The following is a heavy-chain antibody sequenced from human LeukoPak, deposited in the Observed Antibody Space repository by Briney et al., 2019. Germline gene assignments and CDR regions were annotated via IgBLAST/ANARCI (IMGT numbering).Heavy chain of an antibody. CDR1: GFTVSSNY. CDR2: IYSGGST. CDR3: VMLATGDC. V-gene: IGHV3-53*01. D-gene: IGHD2-8*01. Sequence: GGSLRLSCAASGFTVSSNYMSGGRQAPGKGLEGFAVIYSGGSTYYADCVKGRFTLSRDNSKTTVYLQMNSMRDEDTAVYYCVMLATGDCWGQGTMVTVSS. J-gene: IGHJ4*02.